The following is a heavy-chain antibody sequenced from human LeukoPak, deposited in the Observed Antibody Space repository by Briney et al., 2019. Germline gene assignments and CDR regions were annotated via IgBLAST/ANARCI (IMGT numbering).Heavy chain of an antibody. Sequence: GGSLRLSCAASGFIFSDYEMNWARQAPGKGLEWVAHISGTGTNRHYADSVKGRFTISRDHAKNSLFLQMNSLRVEDTAVYYCARHFTGYYIFWRQDTLVSVSS. CDR1: GFIFSDYE. V-gene: IGHV3-48*03. D-gene: IGHD3-9*01. J-gene: IGHJ1*01. CDR2: ISGTGTNR. CDR3: ARHFTGYYIF.